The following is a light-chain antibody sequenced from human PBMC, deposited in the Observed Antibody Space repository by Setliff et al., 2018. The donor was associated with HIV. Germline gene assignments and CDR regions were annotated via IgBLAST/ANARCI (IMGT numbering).Light chain of an antibody. Sequence: SYELTQSPSVSVAPGKTASITCGGNNIGSKTVSWYQQRSGQAPVLVVFDDSDRPSGIPERFTGSNSGTTATLTISRVEAGDEADYYCQVWDSSSDHYVFGTGTKVTV. CDR2: DDS. CDR3: QVWDSSSDHYV. CDR1: NIGSKT. J-gene: IGLJ1*01. V-gene: IGLV3-21*03.